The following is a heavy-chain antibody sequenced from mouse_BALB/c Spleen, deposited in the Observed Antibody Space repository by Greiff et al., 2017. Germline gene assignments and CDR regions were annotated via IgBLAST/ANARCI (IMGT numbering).Heavy chain of an antibody. CDR1: GYSFTGYY. J-gene: IGHJ1*01. D-gene: IGHD1-1*01. V-gene: IGHV1-26*01. Sequence: EVKLMESGPDLVKPGASVKISCKASGYSFTGYYMHWVKQSHGKSLEWIGRVNPNNGGTSYNQKFKGKAILTVDKSSSTAYMELRSLTSEDSAVYYCAREGTTVVATRYFDVWGAGTTVTVSS. CDR2: VNPNNGGT. CDR3: AREGTTVVATRYFDV.